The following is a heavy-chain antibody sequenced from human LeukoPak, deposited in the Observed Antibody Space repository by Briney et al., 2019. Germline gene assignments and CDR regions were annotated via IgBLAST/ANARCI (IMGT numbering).Heavy chain of an antibody. CDR2: INWNGGST. D-gene: IGHD6-13*01. CDR3: ARGQSAGYSSNDFDY. Sequence: PGGSLRLSYAASGFTFDDYGMSWVRQAPGKGLEWVSGINWNGGSTGYADSVKGRFAISRDNAKNSLYLQMNSLRAEDTALYYCARGQSAGYSSNDFDYWGQGTLVTVSS. CDR1: GFTFDDYG. J-gene: IGHJ4*02. V-gene: IGHV3-20*03.